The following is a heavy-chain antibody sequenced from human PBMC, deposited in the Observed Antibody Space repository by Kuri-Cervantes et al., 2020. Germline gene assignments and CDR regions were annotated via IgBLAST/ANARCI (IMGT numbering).Heavy chain of an antibody. V-gene: IGHV3-30*07. CDR2: ISYDGSNK. D-gene: IGHD6-13*01. Sequence: GESLKISCAASGFTFSSYAMHWVRQAPGKGLEWVAVISYDGSNKYYADSVKSRFTISRDNAKNSLYLQMNSLRAEDTAVYYCARDGICSSCYYYYYYGMDVWGQGTTVTVSS. CDR1: GFTFSSYA. CDR3: ARDGICSSCYYYYYYGMDV. J-gene: IGHJ6*02.